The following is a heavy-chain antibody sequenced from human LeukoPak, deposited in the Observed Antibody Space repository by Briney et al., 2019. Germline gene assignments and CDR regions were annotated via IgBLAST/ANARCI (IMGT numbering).Heavy chain of an antibody. V-gene: IGHV3-9*01. CDR3: AKGPGYSYGSSHFDY. Sequence: GGSLRLSCAASGFTFSSYSMTWVRQAPGKGLEWVSGISWNSGTIGYADSVKGRFTISRDNAKNSLYLQMNSLRAEDTALYYCAKGPGYSYGSSHFDYWGQGTLVTVSS. J-gene: IGHJ4*02. CDR1: GFTFSSYS. CDR2: ISWNSGTI. D-gene: IGHD5-18*01.